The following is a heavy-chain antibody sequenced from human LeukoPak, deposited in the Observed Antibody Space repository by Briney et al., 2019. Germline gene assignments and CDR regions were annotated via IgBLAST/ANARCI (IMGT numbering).Heavy chain of an antibody. Sequence: GGSLRLSCAASGFTFSNYWMHWVRHAPGKGLVWVSRINSDGRSTNYADSVKGRFTISRDNAKNTLYLQMNSLRAEDTAVYYCARVQWGSLVAIDYWGQGTLVTVSS. CDR3: ARVQWGSLVAIDY. CDR2: INSDGRST. J-gene: IGHJ4*02. V-gene: IGHV3-74*01. D-gene: IGHD5-12*01. CDR1: GFTFSNYW.